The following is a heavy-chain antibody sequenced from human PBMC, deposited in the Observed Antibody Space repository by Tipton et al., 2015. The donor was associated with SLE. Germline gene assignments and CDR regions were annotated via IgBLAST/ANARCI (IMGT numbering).Heavy chain of an antibody. CDR1: GGSISSHY. D-gene: IGHD5-12*01. CDR2: IYTSGST. V-gene: IGHV4-4*08. CDR3: ARRCSGCLDY. Sequence: TLSLTCTVSGGSISSHYWSWLRQPPGKALEWIGYIYTSGSTNYNPSLKSRVTISVDTSKNQFSLKLSSVAAADTAVYYCARRCSGCLDYWGQGILITVSS. J-gene: IGHJ4*02.